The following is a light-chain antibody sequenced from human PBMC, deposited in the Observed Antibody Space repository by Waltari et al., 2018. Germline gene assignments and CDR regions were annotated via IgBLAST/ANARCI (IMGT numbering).Light chain of an antibody. CDR2: SNK. CDR3: AAWDNSLNGYV. CDR1: SSNIGVST. V-gene: IGLV1-44*01. J-gene: IGLJ1*01. Sequence: QSVLTQPPSASGAPGQRVPISCSGSSSNIGVSTVNWYQQLPGTDPKLLIYSNKQLASGVPYRFSASKSGTSASLAISEHQSEDEADYYCAAWDNSLNGYVFGTGTKVAFL.